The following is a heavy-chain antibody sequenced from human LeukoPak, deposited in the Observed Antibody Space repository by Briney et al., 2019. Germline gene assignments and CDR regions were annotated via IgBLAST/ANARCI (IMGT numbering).Heavy chain of an antibody. CDR3: ARDPTASSPFDY. CDR1: GYTFTGYY. D-gene: IGHD5-18*01. J-gene: IGHJ4*02. V-gene: IGHV1-2*02. Sequence: ASVKVSCKASGYTFTGYYMHWVRQAPGQGLEWMGWINPNSGGTNYAQKFQGRVTMTRDTPISTAYMELSRLRSDDTAVYYCARDPTASSPFDYWGQGTLVTVSS. CDR2: INPNSGGT.